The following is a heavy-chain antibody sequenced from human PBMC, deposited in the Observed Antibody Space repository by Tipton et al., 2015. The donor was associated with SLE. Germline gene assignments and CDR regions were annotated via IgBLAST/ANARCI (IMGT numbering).Heavy chain of an antibody. D-gene: IGHD4-17*01. V-gene: IGHV4-61*05. CDR2: IYDSGST. Sequence: GLVKPSETLSLTCTVSGVSIRTPTYYWGWIRQPPGKGLEWIGYIYDSGSTSYNPSLKSRVTISEDTSKQQFSLKLSSLTAADTAMYYCARHAGDYAYFDSWGQGTLVTVSS. CDR1: GVSIRTPTYY. CDR3: ARHAGDYAYFDS. J-gene: IGHJ4*02.